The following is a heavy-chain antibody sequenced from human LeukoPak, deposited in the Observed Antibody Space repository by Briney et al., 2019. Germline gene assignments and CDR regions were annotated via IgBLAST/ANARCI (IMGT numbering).Heavy chain of an antibody. Sequence: GGSLRLSCSASGFTFSSYAMHWVRQAPGKGLEYVSAISSNGGSTYYADSVKGRFTISRDISKNTLYLQMSSLRAEDTAVYYCVKEDLLYSSGWYWFDPWGQGTLVTVSS. V-gene: IGHV3-64D*06. CDR2: ISSNGGST. CDR3: VKEDLLYSSGWYWFDP. D-gene: IGHD6-19*01. CDR1: GFTFSSYA. J-gene: IGHJ5*01.